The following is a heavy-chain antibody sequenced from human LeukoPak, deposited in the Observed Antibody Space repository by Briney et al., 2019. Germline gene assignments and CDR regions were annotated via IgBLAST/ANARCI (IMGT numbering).Heavy chain of an antibody. CDR1: GFTFTTYS. CDR2: ISSGSSAI. D-gene: IGHD5-12*01. Sequence: PGGSLRLSCEASGFTFTTYSMTWVRQAPGKGLEWVSIISSGSSAIFSADALKGRFTISRDDAKNLLYLDMNSLRAEDTAVYYCARDGKWPLRSAFDIWGQGTMVTVSS. J-gene: IGHJ3*02. CDR3: ARDGKWPLRSAFDI. V-gene: IGHV3-21*01.